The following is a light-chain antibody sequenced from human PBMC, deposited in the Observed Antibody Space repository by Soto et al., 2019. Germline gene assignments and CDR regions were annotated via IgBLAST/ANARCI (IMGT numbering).Light chain of an antibody. CDR3: AAWDDSLWV. CDR2: RNN. V-gene: IGLV1-47*01. Sequence: QSVLTQPPSASGTPGQRVTISCSGSSSNIGSNYVYWYQQLPGTAPKLLIYRNNQRPSGVPDRFSGSKSGTSASLAISGLRSEDEAYYYCAAWDDSLWVFGGGTKVTVL. J-gene: IGLJ3*02. CDR1: SSNIGSNY.